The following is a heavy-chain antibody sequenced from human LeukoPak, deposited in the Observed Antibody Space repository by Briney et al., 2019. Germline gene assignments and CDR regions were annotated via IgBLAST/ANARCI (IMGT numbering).Heavy chain of an antibody. Sequence: PSETLSLTCTVSGGSINSYWSWNRQPAGKGLEWIGRISGSGTITYNPALQSRLSISIDTSKNQFSLKLMSVTAADTAVYYCARDSGTTGEVKFDPWGQGTLVTVSS. D-gene: IGHD3-10*01. J-gene: IGHJ5*02. V-gene: IGHV4-4*07. CDR1: GGSINSY. CDR2: ISGSGTI. CDR3: ARDSGTTGEVKFDP.